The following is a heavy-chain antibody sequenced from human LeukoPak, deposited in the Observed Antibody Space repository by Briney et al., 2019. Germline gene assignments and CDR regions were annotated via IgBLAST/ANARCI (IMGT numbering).Heavy chain of an antibody. Sequence: GGSLRLPCTASGVTFGDYAMSWVRQAPGKGLEWVGFIRSKTYGGTTEYAASVKDRFTISRDDSKSIAYLQMSSLKTEDTAVYYCTRDYYDSSGYYTIANCGQGTLVTVSS. CDR3: TRDYYDSSGYYTIAN. CDR1: GVTFGDYA. D-gene: IGHD3-22*01. J-gene: IGHJ4*02. CDR2: IRSKTYGGTT. V-gene: IGHV3-49*04.